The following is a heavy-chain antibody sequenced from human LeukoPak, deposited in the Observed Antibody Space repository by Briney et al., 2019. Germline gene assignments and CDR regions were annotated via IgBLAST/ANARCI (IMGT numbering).Heavy chain of an antibody. CDR1: GYTFTSYD. D-gene: IGHD3-10*01. CDR2: MNPNSGNT. Sequence: ASVKVSCKASGYTFTSYDINWVRQAAGQGLEGMGWMNPNSGNTGYAQKFQGRVTMTRNTSISTAYMELSSLRSEDTAVYYCARGPMVRGVNDYYMDVWGKGTTVTISS. V-gene: IGHV1-8*01. J-gene: IGHJ6*03. CDR3: ARGPMVRGVNDYYMDV.